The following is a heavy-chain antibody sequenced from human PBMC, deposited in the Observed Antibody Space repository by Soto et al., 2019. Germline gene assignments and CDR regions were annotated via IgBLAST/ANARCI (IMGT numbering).Heavy chain of an antibody. Sequence: QVQLVQSGAEVKKPGASVKVSCKASGYTFSSYAVQWVRQAPGQSLEWIGWIHAGNGDTKYSQKFHGRVTLTRDPSANKGYIDLSSLRSEDTVVFYCERGPRYTVDIVEVPAVMFDGWFVPWGPGTLVTVSS. D-gene: IGHD2-2*03. CDR3: ERGPRYTVDIVEVPAVMFDGWFVP. CDR2: IHAGNGDT. V-gene: IGHV1-3*01. CDR1: GYTFSSYA. J-gene: IGHJ5*02.